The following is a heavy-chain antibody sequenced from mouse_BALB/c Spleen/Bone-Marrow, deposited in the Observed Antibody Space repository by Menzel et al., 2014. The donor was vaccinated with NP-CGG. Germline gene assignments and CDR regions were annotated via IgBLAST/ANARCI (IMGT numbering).Heavy chain of an antibody. CDR1: GYTFTDYY. V-gene: IGHV1-84*02. Sequence: QVQLKESGPELVKPGASVKVSCKASGYTFTDYYINWVKQKPGQGLEWIGWIYPGSGNTKYNEKFKGKATLTVDTSSSTAYMQLSSLTSEDTAVYFCARSPYYGNYDDYWGQGTTLTVSS. D-gene: IGHD2-10*01. J-gene: IGHJ2*01. CDR3: ARSPYYGNYDDY. CDR2: IYPGSGNT.